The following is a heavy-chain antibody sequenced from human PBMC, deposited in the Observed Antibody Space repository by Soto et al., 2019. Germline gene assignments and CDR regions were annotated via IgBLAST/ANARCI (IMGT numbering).Heavy chain of an antibody. Sequence: QVQLVQSGAEVKKPGSSVKVSCKASGGTFSSYTISWVRQAPGQGLEWMGRIIPILGIANYAQKFQGRVTITADKAMRLSYMELSSLCSEDTAVYYCAIYGSGSTFDYWGQGTLVTVSS. V-gene: IGHV1-69*02. CDR3: AIYGSGSTFDY. CDR1: GGTFSSYT. J-gene: IGHJ4*02. D-gene: IGHD3-10*01. CDR2: IIPILGIA.